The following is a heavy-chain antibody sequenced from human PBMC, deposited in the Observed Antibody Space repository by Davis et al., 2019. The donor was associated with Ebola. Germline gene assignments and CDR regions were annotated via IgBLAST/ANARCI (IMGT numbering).Heavy chain of an antibody. J-gene: IGHJ4*02. CDR3: ARSNSGWHNFDY. CDR2: ISGSGGST. D-gene: IGHD6-19*01. Sequence: GGSLRLSCAASGFTFSSYAMSWVRQAPGKGLEWVSAISGSGGSTYYADSVKGRFTISRDNSKNTLYLQMNSLRAEDTAVYYCARSNSGWHNFDYWGQGTLVTVSS. CDR1: GFTFSSYA. V-gene: IGHV3-23*01.